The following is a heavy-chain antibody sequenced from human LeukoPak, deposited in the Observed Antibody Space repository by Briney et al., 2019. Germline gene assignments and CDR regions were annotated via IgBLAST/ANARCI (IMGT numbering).Heavy chain of an antibody. CDR2: ISYDGSNK. Sequence: QPGGSLRLSCAASGFTFSSYGMHWVRQAPGKGLEWVAVISYDGSNKYHADSVKGRFTISRDNSKNTLYLQMNSLRAEDTAVYYCAHIAAAGTTRKTDAFDIWGQGTMVTVSS. V-gene: IGHV3-30*03. J-gene: IGHJ3*02. CDR3: AHIAAAGTTRKTDAFDI. CDR1: GFTFSSYG. D-gene: IGHD6-13*01.